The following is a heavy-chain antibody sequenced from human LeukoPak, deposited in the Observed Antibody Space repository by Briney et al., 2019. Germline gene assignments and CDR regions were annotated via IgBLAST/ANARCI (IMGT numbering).Heavy chain of an antibody. CDR1: GFTFSHHG. V-gene: IGHV3-30*02. J-gene: IGHJ4*02. CDR3: ARGVRMSEDIVVVVAASKDY. CDR2: IRNDGSNH. Sequence: GGSLRLSCAASGFTFSHHGMHWVRQAPGKGLEWVAFIRNDGSNHYYADSVKGRFTISRDNSKSTLYLQMNSLRAEDTALYYCARGVRMSEDIVVVVAASKDYWGQGTLVTVSS. D-gene: IGHD2-15*01.